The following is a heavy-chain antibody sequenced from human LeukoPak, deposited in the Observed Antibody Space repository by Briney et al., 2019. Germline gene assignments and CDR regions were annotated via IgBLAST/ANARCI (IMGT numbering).Heavy chain of an antibody. Sequence: PSETLSLTCTVSAGSTSSYYWSWIRQPPGKGLEWIGYIYYSGSTNYNPSLKSRVTISVDTSKNKFSLKVRSVTAADTAVYYCVRYSSGCNETCAYYFDYWGQGTLVTVS. CDR1: AGSTSSYY. J-gene: IGHJ4*02. CDR3: VRYSSGCNETCAYYFDY. V-gene: IGHV4-59*08. D-gene: IGHD6-19*01. CDR2: IYYSGST.